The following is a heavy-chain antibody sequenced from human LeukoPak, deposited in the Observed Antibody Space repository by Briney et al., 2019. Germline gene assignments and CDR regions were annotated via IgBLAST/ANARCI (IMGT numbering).Heavy chain of an antibody. D-gene: IGHD2-21*02. Sequence: PSDTLSLTCTVSGYSISRYYWNWIRQPAGNGLEWIGRIYTSGTTNYNPSIKSRVTMSVDTSKNQFSLKLSSVTAADTDVYYCARGGAYCGGDCYLDYWGQGTLVTVSS. CDR2: IYTSGTT. CDR1: GYSISRYY. CDR3: ARGGAYCGGDCYLDY. J-gene: IGHJ4*02. V-gene: IGHV4-4*07.